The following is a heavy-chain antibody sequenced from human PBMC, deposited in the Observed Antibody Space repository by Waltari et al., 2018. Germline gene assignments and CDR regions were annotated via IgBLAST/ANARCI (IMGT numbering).Heavy chain of an antibody. V-gene: IGHV3-15*01. J-gene: IGHJ6*02. CDR2: IKSKTDGGTT. CDR1: GFTFSNAW. CDR3: AKDRDRAPITMIVESGMDV. Sequence: EVQLVESGGGLVKPGGSLRLSCAASGFTFSNAWMSWVRQAPGKGLEWVGRIKSKTDGGTTDYAAPVKGRFTISRDNSKNTLYLQMNSLRAEDTAVYYCAKDRDRAPITMIVESGMDVWGQGTTVTVSS. D-gene: IGHD3-22*01.